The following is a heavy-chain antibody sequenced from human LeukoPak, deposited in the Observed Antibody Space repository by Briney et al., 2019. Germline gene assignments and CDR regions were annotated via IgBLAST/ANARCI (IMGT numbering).Heavy chain of an antibody. Sequence: GESLKISCKGSGYSFNTYWIGWVRQMPGKGLEWMGIIYPDDSDTRYSPPFQGQVTISADKSISTAYLQWSSLKASDTAMYYCVRLDYYYYYMDVWGKGTTVTVSS. CDR1: GYSFNTYW. J-gene: IGHJ6*03. D-gene: IGHD6-6*01. CDR3: VRLDYYYYYMDV. CDR2: IYPDDSDT. V-gene: IGHV5-51*01.